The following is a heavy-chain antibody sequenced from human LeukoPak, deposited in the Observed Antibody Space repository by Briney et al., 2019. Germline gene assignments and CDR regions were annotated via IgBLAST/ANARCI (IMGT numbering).Heavy chain of an antibody. V-gene: IGHV1-69-2*01. Sequence: GASVKVSCKASGYTFTDYYMHWVQQAPGKGLEWMGLVDPEDGETIYAEKFQGRVTITADTSTDTAYMELSSLRSEDTAVYYCATSSQIFGVVIPPDYWGQGTLVTVSS. CDR1: GYTFTDYY. D-gene: IGHD3-3*01. CDR3: ATSSQIFGVVIPPDY. J-gene: IGHJ4*02. CDR2: VDPEDGET.